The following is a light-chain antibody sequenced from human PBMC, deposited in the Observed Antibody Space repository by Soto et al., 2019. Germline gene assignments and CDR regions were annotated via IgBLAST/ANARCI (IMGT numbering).Light chain of an antibody. CDR1: QSISSW. J-gene: IGKJ5*01. V-gene: IGKV1-5*01. CDR2: DAS. CDR3: QQYNRSPIT. Sequence: DIQMTQSPSTLSASVGDRVTITCRASQSISSWLAWYQQKPGKAPKLLIYDASSLESGVPSRFSGSGSGTEFTLTISSLQPDDFATYYCQQYNRSPITFGQGTPWRL.